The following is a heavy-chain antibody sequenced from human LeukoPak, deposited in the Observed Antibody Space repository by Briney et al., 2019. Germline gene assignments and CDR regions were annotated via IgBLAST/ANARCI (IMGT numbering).Heavy chain of an antibody. CDR3: ARDVSTVLPFSSGLK. Sequence: ASVNVSCKASGYTLTGYYMHWVRQAPGHGRGWMGRINPNGGSINYAQKFEGRVTMTRDTSISTAYMELSRLRSDDTAVYYCARDVSTVLPFSSGLKWGEGTLVTVSS. D-gene: IGHD3-22*01. V-gene: IGHV1-2*06. J-gene: IGHJ4*02. CDR2: INPNGGSI. CDR1: GYTLTGYY.